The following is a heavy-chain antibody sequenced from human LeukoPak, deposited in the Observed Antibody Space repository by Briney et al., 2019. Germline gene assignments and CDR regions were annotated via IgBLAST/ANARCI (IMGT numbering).Heavy chain of an antibody. Sequence: GGSLRLSCAASGFTFSSYNMNWVRQAPGKGLEWVSYISSGSSTIYYADSVKGRFTISRDNANNSVYLQMNSLRAEDTAVYYCAREVVGATWYYYMDVWGKGTTVTVSS. CDR1: GFTFSSYN. V-gene: IGHV3-48*01. CDR3: AREVVGATWYYYMDV. J-gene: IGHJ6*03. D-gene: IGHD1-26*01. CDR2: ISSGSSTI.